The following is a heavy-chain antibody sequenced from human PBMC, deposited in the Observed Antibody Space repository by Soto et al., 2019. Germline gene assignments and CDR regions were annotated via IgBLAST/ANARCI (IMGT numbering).Heavy chain of an antibody. CDR3: ARGGGLTPNFDY. Sequence: PSETLSLTCTVSGGSISSYYRSWIRQPPGKGLEWIGYIHSSGNSNYNPSLKSRVTASADTSKNQFSLKLKSVTAADTAVYYCARGGGLTPNFDYWGQGTLVTVSS. D-gene: IGHD7-27*01. V-gene: IGHV4-59*01. J-gene: IGHJ4*02. CDR1: GGSISSYY. CDR2: IHSSGNS.